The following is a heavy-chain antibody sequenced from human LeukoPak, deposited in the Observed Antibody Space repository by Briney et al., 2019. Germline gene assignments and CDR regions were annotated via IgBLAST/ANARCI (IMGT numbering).Heavy chain of an antibody. J-gene: IGHJ4*02. CDR3: ARTGARKIWGFDY. V-gene: IGHV4-31*11. Sequence: SETLSLTCAVYGGSFSGYYWSWIRQHPGKGLEWIGYIYYSGSTYYNPSLRSRVTISVDMSKNQFSLKLRSVTAADTAVYFCARTGARKIWGFDYGGREPLVPV. CDR2: IYYSGST. CDR1: GGSFSGYY. D-gene: IGHD3-16*01.